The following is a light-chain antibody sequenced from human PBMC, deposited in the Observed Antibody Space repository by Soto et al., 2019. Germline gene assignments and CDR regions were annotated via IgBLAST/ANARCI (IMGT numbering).Light chain of an antibody. CDR1: QSVSSY. V-gene: IGKV3-11*01. CDR3: QQRSDWPST. Sequence: EIVLTQSPATLSLSPGERATLSCRASQSVSSYLAGYQQKPGQAPRLLIYDASNRATGIPARFSGSGSGTAFTLTISSLEPDDFAVYYCQQRSDWPSTFGGGTKVQIK. CDR2: DAS. J-gene: IGKJ4*01.